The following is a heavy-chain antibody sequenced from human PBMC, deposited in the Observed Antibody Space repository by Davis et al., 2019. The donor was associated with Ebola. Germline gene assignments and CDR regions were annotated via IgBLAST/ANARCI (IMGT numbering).Heavy chain of an antibody. D-gene: IGHD4-17*01. CDR2: IWDDGSNK. J-gene: IGHJ2*01. V-gene: IGHV3-33*01. CDR1: GFTLSGYD. Sequence: PGGSLRLSCAASGFTLSGYDMNWVRQAPGKGLQWVAVIWDDGSNKYYADSVKGRFTISRDNSNNTVFLQMNSVRAEDTADYYCARHVYGDFWFFDLWGRGTHVTVSS. CDR3: ARHVYGDFWFFDL.